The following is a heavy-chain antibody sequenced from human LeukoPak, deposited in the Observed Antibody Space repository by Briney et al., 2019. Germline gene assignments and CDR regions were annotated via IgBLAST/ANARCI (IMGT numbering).Heavy chain of an antibody. CDR1: GCSISSYY. CDR2: IYYSGST. D-gene: IGHD3-3*01. CDR3: ARAPYDFWSGYPIGWYYYYMDV. Sequence: SETLSLTCTVSGCSISSYYWSWIRQPPGKGLGWIGYIYYSGSTNYNPSLKSRVTISVDTSKNQFSLKLSSVTAADTAVYYCARAPYDFWSGYPIGWYYYYMDVWGKGTTVTVSS. J-gene: IGHJ6*03. V-gene: IGHV4-59*01.